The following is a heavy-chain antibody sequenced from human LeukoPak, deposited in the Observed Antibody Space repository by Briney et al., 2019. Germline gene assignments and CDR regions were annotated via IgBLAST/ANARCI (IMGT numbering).Heavy chain of an antibody. V-gene: IGHV3-30*14. CDR2: ISYDGSNK. D-gene: IGHD6-13*01. CDR1: GFTFSSYA. J-gene: IGHJ6*02. Sequence: PGGSLRLSCAASGFTFSSYAMHWVRQAPGKGLEWVAVISYDGSNKYYADSVKGRFTISRDNSKNTLYLQMNSLGAEDTAVYYCARPWSSSGNQEAFNYYYYGMDVWGQGTTVTVSS. CDR3: ARPWSSSGNQEAFNYYYYGMDV.